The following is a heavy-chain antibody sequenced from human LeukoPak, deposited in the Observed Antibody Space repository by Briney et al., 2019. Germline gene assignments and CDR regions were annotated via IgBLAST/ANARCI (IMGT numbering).Heavy chain of an antibody. CDR1: GGSISSGGYS. D-gene: IGHD3-10*01. CDR2: IYHSGST. Sequence: SQTLSLTCAVSGGSISSGGYSWSWIRQPPGKGLEWIGYIYHSGSTYYNPSLKSRVTISVDTSNNQFSLNLNSVTAADTAVYFCARDLSGSLYFDYWGQGVLVTVSS. CDR3: ARDLSGSLYFDY. V-gene: IGHV4-30-2*01. J-gene: IGHJ4*02.